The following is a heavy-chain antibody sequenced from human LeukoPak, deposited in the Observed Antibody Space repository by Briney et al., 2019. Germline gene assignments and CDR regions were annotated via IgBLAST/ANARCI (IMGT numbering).Heavy chain of an antibody. CDR2: ISSSSSYI. CDR1: GFTFSSYS. J-gene: IGHJ4*02. V-gene: IGHV3-21*01. CDR3: ARDRLGPTGYDGDY. D-gene: IGHD3-9*01. Sequence: GGSLRLSCAASGFTFSSYSMNWVRQAPGKGLEWVSSISSSSSYIYYADSVKGRFTISRDNAKNSLYLQMNSLRAEDTAVYYCARDRLGPTGYDGDYWGQGTLVTVSS.